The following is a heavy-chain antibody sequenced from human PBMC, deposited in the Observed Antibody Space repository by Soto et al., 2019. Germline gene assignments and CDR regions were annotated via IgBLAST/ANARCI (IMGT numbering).Heavy chain of an antibody. J-gene: IGHJ4*02. D-gene: IGHD6-13*01. CDR3: ARRSSSWYSVDY. CDR2: ISAYNGNT. Sequence: ASVNVSCKASGYTFTSYCISWVRQAPGQGLEWMGWISAYNGNTNYAQKLQGRVTMTTDTSTSTAYMELRSLRSDDTAVYYCARRSSSWYSVDYWGQGTLVTVSS. V-gene: IGHV1-18*01. CDR1: GYTFTSYC.